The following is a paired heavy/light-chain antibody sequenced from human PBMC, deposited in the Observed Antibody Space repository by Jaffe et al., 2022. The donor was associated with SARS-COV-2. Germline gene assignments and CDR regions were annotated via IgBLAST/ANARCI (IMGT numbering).Light chain of an antibody. CDR1: QGISKW. V-gene: IGKV1-12*01. J-gene: IGKJ3*01. CDR2: AAS. CDR3: QQAHSFPLT. Sequence: DIQMTQSPSSVSASVGDRVTITCRASQGISKWLAWYQQKPGKAPELLIYAASSLQNGVPSRFSGSGSGTDFTLTISSLQPEDFATYYCQQAHSFPLTFGPGTKVDIK.
Heavy chain of an antibody. CDR1: GFNNY. CDR3: ARCKGWDSNGSENYYYGMDV. CDR2: IYSGGRT. Sequence: EVQLVESGGGLIHPGGSLRLSCAASGFNNYMSWVRQAPGERLEWVSVIYSGGRTYYADSVKGRFTISRDNFKNMVYLQMDSLRAEDTAVYYCARCKGWDSNGSENYYYGMDVWGQGTTVTVSS. D-gene: IGHD3-22*01. V-gene: IGHV3-53*01. J-gene: IGHJ6*02.